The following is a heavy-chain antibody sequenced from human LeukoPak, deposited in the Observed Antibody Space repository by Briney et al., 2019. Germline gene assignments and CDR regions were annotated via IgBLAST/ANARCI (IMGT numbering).Heavy chain of an antibody. J-gene: IGHJ4*02. Sequence: ASVKVSCKASGYTFTSYDINWVRQATGQGLEWMGWMNPNSGNTGYAQKFQGRVTMTRSTSISTAYMELSSLRSEDTAVYYCARGGKKGRSWLPPVPDYWGQGTLVTVSS. D-gene: IGHD6-13*01. CDR1: GYTFTSYD. CDR2: MNPNSGNT. V-gene: IGHV1-8*01. CDR3: ARGGKKGRSWLPPVPDY.